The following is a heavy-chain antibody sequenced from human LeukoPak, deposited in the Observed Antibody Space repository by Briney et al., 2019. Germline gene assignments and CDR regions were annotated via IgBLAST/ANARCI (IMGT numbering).Heavy chain of an antibody. CDR3: ARDSTGWQANAYDV. V-gene: IGHV3-7*01. CDR2: IHQDGVDK. CDR1: EFGFGSYA. J-gene: IGHJ3*01. D-gene: IGHD2-8*02. Sequence: GGSLRLSCAASEFGFGSYAMSWVRQAPRKGPEWVANIHQDGVDKDYVDSVAGRFTISRDNAKNSVYLEMNNLRVEDTAVYYCARDSTGWQANAYDVWGQGTMVTVSS.